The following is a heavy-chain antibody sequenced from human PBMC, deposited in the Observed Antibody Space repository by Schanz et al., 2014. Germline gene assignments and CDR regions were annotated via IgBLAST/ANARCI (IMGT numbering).Heavy chain of an antibody. CDR2: ISSKGDMT. CDR3: ARDHRYYLFDY. V-gene: IGHV3-64*01. CDR1: GFTFSDYS. Sequence: EVQLVESGGGWVQPGGSLRLSCAASGFTFSDYSMNWVRQAPGKGLEYVSSISSKGDMTFYGNSVKGRFTISRDNSKNTLYLQLGSLSAEDTAVYFCARDHRYYLFDYWGQGALVTVSS. J-gene: IGHJ4*02. D-gene: IGHD3-16*02.